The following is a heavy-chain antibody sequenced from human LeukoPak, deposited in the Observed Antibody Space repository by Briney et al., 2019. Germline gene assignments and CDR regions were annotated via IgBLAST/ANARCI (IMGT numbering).Heavy chain of an antibody. CDR2: IIPIFGTA. CDR1: GGTFSSYA. CDR3: ARPSEGTVVRTDYMDV. V-gene: IGHV1-69*06. Sequence: SVKVSCKASGGTFSSYAISWVRQAPGQGLEWMGGIIPIFGTANYAQKFQGRVTITADKSTSTAYMELSSLRSEDTAVYYCARPSEGTVVRTDYMDVWGKGTTVTVSS. J-gene: IGHJ6*03. D-gene: IGHD4-23*01.